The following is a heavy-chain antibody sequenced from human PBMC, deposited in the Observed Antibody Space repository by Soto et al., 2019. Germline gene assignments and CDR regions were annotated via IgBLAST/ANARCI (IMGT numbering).Heavy chain of an antibody. J-gene: IGHJ6*02. CDR2: INHSGST. CDR1: DGYFRGYD. Sequence: PSETLSHTYAVYDGYFRGYDWSWLRQHPGKGLEWIGEINHSGSTNYNPSLKSRVTISVDTSKNQFSLKLSSVTAADTAVYYCARTRSYYHYYGMDVWGQGTTVTVSS. V-gene: IGHV4-34*01. CDR3: ARTRSYYHYYGMDV.